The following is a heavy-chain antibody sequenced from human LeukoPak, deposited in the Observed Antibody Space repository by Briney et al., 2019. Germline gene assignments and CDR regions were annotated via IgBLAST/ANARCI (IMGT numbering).Heavy chain of an antibody. Sequence: GGSLRLSCAASGFTFSSYTINWVRQAPGKGLEWVSSISSRSSYIYYPDSVKGRFTISRDNSKNTLYLQMNSLRAEDTAVFYCAKDSSVFHYDSRNLDYWGQGTLVTVSS. CDR1: GFTFSSYT. CDR2: ISSRSSYI. V-gene: IGHV3-21*01. CDR3: AKDSSVFHYDSRNLDY. D-gene: IGHD3-22*01. J-gene: IGHJ4*02.